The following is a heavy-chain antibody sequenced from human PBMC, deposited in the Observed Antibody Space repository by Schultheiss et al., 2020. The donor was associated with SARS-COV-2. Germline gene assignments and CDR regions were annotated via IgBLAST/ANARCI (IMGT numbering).Heavy chain of an antibody. CDR3: ARDSSSSYALDY. V-gene: IGHV1-69*05. Sequence: SVKVSCKASGGTFSSYAISWVRQAPGQGLEWMGGIIPIFGTANYAQKFQGRVTMTRDTSTSTVYMELSSLRSEDTAVYYCARDSSSSYALDYWGQGTLVTVSS. D-gene: IGHD6-13*01. CDR2: IIPIFGTA. CDR1: GGTFSSYA. J-gene: IGHJ4*02.